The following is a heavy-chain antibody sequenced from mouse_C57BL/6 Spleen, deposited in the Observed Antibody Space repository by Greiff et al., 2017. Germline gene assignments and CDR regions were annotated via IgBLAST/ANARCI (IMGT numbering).Heavy chain of an antibody. V-gene: IGHV3-6*01. CDR1: GYSITSGYY. J-gene: IGHJ1*03. D-gene: IGHD2-2*01. Sequence: EVKLVESGPGLVKPSQSLSLTCSVTGYSITSGYYWNWIRQFPGNKLEWMGYISYDGSNNYNPSLKNRISLTRDTSESQCFLKLNSVTTEDSAAYYCARGVTDWYLDVWGTGTTVTVSS. CDR2: ISYDGSN. CDR3: ARGVTDWYLDV.